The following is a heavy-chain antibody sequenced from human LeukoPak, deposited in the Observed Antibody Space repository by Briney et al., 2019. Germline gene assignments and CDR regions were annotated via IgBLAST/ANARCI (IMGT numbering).Heavy chain of an antibody. D-gene: IGHD3-10*01. Sequence: PSETLSLTCTVSGGAISSRYWSWIRQPPGKGLEWIGYISDSGSSIYNPSLKSRVTILGDTSKNQFSLKLSSVTAADTAVYYCARHATGSYSVPWLDPWGQGTLVTVSS. V-gene: IGHV4-59*08. J-gene: IGHJ5*02. CDR2: ISDSGSS. CDR3: ARHATGSYSVPWLDP. CDR1: GGAISSRY.